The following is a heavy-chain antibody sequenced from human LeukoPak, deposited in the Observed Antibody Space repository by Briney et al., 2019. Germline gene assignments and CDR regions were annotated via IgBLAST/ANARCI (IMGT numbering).Heavy chain of an antibody. CDR2: MNPNSGNT. Sequence: ASVKVSCKASGYTFTSYDINWVRQATGQGLEWMGWMNPNSGNTGYAQKFQGRVTMTRNTSISTAYMELSSLRSEDTAVYYCARTRPRMIWFGELLSNNWFDPWGQGTLVTVSS. D-gene: IGHD3-10*01. CDR3: ARTRPRMIWFGELLSNNWFDP. CDR1: GYTFTSYD. J-gene: IGHJ5*02. V-gene: IGHV1-8*01.